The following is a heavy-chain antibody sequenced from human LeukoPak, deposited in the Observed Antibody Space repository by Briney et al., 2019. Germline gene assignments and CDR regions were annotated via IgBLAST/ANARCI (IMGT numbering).Heavy chain of an antibody. Sequence: GGSLRLFCAASGFTFSDYTIHWVRQAPGKRLQSVSAITSNGAYTHYADSVKGRFTISRDNSRNAVFLQMGGLRIEDMAVYYCARVKMGATVSDYYHYYMDVWGTGTTVIVSS. J-gene: IGHJ6*03. CDR2: ITSNGAYT. CDR1: GFTFSDYT. V-gene: IGHV3-64*02. CDR3: ARVKMGATVSDYYHYYMDV. D-gene: IGHD1-26*01.